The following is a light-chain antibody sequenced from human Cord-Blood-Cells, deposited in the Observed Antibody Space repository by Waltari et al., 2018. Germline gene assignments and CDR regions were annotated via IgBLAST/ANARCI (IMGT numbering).Light chain of an antibody. J-gene: IGLJ3*02. V-gene: IGLV4-69*01. CDR2: LNSDGSH. CDR1: SGHSSYA. CDR3: QTWGTGIQV. Sequence: QLVLTQSPSASASLGASVKLTCTLSSGHSSYAIAWHQQQQEKGPRSLMKLNSDGSHSKGDGIPDRFSGSSSGAERYLTISSLQSEDEADYYCQTWGTGIQVFGGGTKLTVL.